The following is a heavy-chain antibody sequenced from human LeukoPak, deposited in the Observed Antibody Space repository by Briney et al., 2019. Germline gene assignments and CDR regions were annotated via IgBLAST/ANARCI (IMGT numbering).Heavy chain of an antibody. CDR1: GFTFSSYA. CDR2: ISGSGGST. D-gene: IGHD5-12*01. Sequence: GGSLRLSFAASGFTFSSYAMSWVRQAPGKGLEWVSAISGSGGSTYYADSVKGRFTISRDNSKNTLYLQMNSLRAEDTAVYYCARDPLGGSDLVFDYWGQGTLVTVSS. CDR3: ARDPLGGSDLVFDY. J-gene: IGHJ4*02. V-gene: IGHV3-23*01.